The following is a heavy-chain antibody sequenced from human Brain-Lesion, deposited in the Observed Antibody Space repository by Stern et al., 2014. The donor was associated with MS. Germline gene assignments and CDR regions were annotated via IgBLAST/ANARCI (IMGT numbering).Heavy chain of an antibody. D-gene: IGHD2-2*01. CDR2: IFNSGSP. V-gene: IGHV4-61*02. Sequence: QVQLQESGPGLVKPSQTLSLSCTVSGGSISSGGYYWSWIRQPAGKGLEWTGRIFNSGSPTYNPPLKSRATISINPSKTQFSRRLNSMTAADTAVYYCARGRVVPGFQYYATDVWGQGTTVIVSS. CDR1: GGSISSGGYY. CDR3: ARGRVVPGFQYYATDV. J-gene: IGHJ6*02.